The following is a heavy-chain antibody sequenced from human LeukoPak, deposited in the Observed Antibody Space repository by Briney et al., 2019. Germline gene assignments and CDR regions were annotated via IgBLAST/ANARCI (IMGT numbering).Heavy chain of an antibody. CDR2: ICQGGDT. Sequence: SETLSLTCVVSGYSISSGYCWGWIRQPPGKGLEWIGTICQGGDTFYNPSLKSRVTISVDTSKNKFSLIVTSVTAADTAVYFCARDGRGYCSGGSCYANNWLDPWGQGTLVTVSS. J-gene: IGHJ5*02. CDR1: GYSISSGYC. V-gene: IGHV4-38-2*02. D-gene: IGHD2-15*01. CDR3: ARDGRGYCSGGSCYANNWLDP.